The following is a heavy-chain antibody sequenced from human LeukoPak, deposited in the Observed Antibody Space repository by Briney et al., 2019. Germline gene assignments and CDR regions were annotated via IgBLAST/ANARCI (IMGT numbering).Heavy chain of an antibody. V-gene: IGHV4-39*01. Sequence: PSETLSLTCTVSGGSISSSSYYWGWIRQPPGKGLEWIGSIYYSGSTYYNPSLKSRVTISVDTSKNQFSLKLSSVTAADTAVYYCASPSGWYEMGLDYWGQGTLVTVSS. CDR3: ASPSGWYEMGLDY. J-gene: IGHJ4*02. CDR1: GGSISSSSYY. CDR2: IYYSGST. D-gene: IGHD6-19*01.